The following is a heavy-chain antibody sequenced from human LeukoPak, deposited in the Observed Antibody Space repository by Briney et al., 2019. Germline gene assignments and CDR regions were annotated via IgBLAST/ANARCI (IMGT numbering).Heavy chain of an antibody. V-gene: IGHV1-24*01. CDR1: GYTLTELS. Sequence: ASVKVSCKVSGYTLTELSMHWVRQAPGKGLEWMGGFDPEDGETICAQKFQGRVTMTEDTSTDTAYMQLSSLRSEDTAVYYCATDLGMILVPDAFDMWGQGTMVTVSS. D-gene: IGHD3-22*01. J-gene: IGHJ3*02. CDR3: ATDLGMILVPDAFDM. CDR2: FDPEDGET.